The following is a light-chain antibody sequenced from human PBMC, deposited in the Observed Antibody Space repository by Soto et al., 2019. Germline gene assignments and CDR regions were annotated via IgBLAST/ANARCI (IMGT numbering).Light chain of an antibody. CDR3: CSYAGSRTVV. J-gene: IGLJ2*01. Sequence: QSALTQPASVSGSPGQSITISCTGTSSDVGSYNLVSWYQQRPGKAPKLMIYEGSKRPSGVSNRFSGSKSGNTASLTISGLQAEDEADYYCCSYAGSRTVVFGGGTKVTVL. CDR2: EGS. CDR1: SSDVGSYNL. V-gene: IGLV2-23*01.